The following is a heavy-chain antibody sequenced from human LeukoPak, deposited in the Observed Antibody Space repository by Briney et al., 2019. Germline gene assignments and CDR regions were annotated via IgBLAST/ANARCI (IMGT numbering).Heavy chain of an antibody. J-gene: IGHJ6*02. Sequence: GGSLRLSCAASGFTFSSYAMHWVRQAPGKGLEWVAVISYDGSNKYYADSVKGRFTISRDNSKNTLYLQMNSLRAEDTAVYYCARESQNYDFWSGYPYYYYGMDVWGQGTTVTVSS. V-gene: IGHV3-30*04. CDR1: GFTFSSYA. CDR3: ARESQNYDFWSGYPYYYYGMDV. CDR2: ISYDGSNK. D-gene: IGHD3-3*01.